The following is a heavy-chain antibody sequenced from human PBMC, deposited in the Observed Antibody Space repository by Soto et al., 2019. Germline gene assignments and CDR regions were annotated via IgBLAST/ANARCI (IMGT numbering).Heavy chain of an antibody. CDR2: ISSTTNYK. CDR3: ARAPDYYDSMGYYYEPQGAAFEI. V-gene: IGHV3-21*01. D-gene: IGHD3-22*01. Sequence: GGSLRLSCAASGLTFSSYSMNWVRQAPGKGLEWVSSISSTTNYKYYADSVKGRFTISRDNAKNSLYLQMNSLRAEDTAVYYCARAPDYYDSMGYYYEPQGAAFEIWGQGTMVTVSS. J-gene: IGHJ3*02. CDR1: GLTFSSYS.